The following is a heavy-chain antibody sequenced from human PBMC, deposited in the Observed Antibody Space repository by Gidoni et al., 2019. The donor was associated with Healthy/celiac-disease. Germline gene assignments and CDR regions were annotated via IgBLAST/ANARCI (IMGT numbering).Heavy chain of an antibody. CDR1: GGSISSGSYY. CDR2: IYTSGST. Sequence: QVQLQESGPGLVKPSQTLSLTCTVSGGSISSGSYYWSWIRQPAGKGLEWIGRIYTSGSTNYNPSLKSRVTISVDTSKNQCSLKLSSVTAADTAVYYCAATFGGVFAFDYWGQGTLVTVSS. D-gene: IGHD3-16*01. J-gene: IGHJ4*02. CDR3: AATFGGVFAFDY. V-gene: IGHV4-61*02.